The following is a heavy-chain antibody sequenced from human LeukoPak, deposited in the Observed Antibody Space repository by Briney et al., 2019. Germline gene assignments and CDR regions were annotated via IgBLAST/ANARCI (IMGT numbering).Heavy chain of an antibody. CDR1: GGTFSSYA. Sequence: SVKVSCKASGGTFSSYAISWVRQAPGQGLEWMGGIIPIFSTANYAQKFQGRVTITADKSTSTAYMELSSLRSEDTAVYYCARHRYSSGWSNFDYWGQGTLVTVSS. CDR2: IIPIFSTA. CDR3: ARHRYSSGWSNFDY. J-gene: IGHJ4*02. V-gene: IGHV1-69*06. D-gene: IGHD6-19*01.